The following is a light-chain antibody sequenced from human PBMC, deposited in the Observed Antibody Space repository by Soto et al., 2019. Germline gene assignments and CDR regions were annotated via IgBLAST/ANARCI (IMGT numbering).Light chain of an antibody. V-gene: IGKV1-39*01. J-gene: IGKJ1*01. CDR3: QQSVSTPRT. CDR2: AAS. Sequence: DIQMNKSPSSLSASGEDRVTITCRASQSISRHLNWYQQKPGQAPKVLIYAASSLQSGVPSRFSGSGSGTEVTLTISSLQPEDFATYYCQQSVSTPRTFGQGTKVEIK. CDR1: QSISRH.